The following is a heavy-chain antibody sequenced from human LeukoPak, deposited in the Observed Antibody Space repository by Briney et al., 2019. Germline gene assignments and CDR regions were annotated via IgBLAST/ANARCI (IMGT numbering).Heavy chain of an antibody. CDR2: ISYDGGNK. CDR3: ARAGSAGYCSGGTCFVMDY. Sequence: GRSLRLSCAASGFTFSSYAMHWVRQAPGRGLEWVAIISYDGGNKYYSDSVKGQFTISRDNSKNTLYLQMNSPRAEDTAMYYCARAGSAGYCSGGTCFVMDYWGQGTLVTVSS. V-gene: IGHV3-30*04. D-gene: IGHD2-15*01. J-gene: IGHJ4*02. CDR1: GFTFSSYA.